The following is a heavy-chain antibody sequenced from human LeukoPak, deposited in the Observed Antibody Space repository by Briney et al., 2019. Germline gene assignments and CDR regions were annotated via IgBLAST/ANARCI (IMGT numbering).Heavy chain of an antibody. D-gene: IGHD3-22*01. V-gene: IGHV3-73*01. CDR2: IRSKASSYAT. J-gene: IGHJ6*02. CDR3: TRLNDSSAYLYDSYAMDV. CDR1: GFSFSGSA. Sequence: GGSLRLSCAASGFSFSGSAMHWVRQASGKGLEWVGRIRSKASSYATAYAASVIGRFTISRDDSKNTAYLQMNSLKTEDTAVYYCTRLNDSSAYLYDSYAMDVWGQGTTVTVSS.